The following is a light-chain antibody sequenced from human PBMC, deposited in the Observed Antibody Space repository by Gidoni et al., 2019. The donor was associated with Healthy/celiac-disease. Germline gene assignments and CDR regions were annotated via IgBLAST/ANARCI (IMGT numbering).Light chain of an antibody. J-gene: IGKJ4*01. V-gene: IGKV4-1*01. CDR3: QQYYSTPLT. CDR1: QSVLYSSNNKNY. CDR2: WAS. Sequence: DIVLIQSHASLAVSLGERATINCKSSQSVLYSSNNKNYLAWYQQKPGQPPKLLIYWASTRESGVPDRFSGSGSGTDFTLTISSLQAEDVAVYYCQQYYSTPLTFGGGTRVEIK.